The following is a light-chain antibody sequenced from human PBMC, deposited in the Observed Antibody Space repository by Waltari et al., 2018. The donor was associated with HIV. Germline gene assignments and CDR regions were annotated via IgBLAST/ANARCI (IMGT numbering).Light chain of an antibody. J-gene: IGKJ1*01. V-gene: IGKV4-1*01. CDR2: WAS. Sequence: DIVMTQSPDSLAVSLGERATLTCTSSQSVLNTSNNKKYLTWYQQKPGQPPKLLIYWASTREAGVPDRFSGSGSGTDFTLTISSLQAEDVAVYYCQQYYSTPRTFGQGTKVEIK. CDR3: QQYYSTPRT. CDR1: QSVLNTSNNKKY.